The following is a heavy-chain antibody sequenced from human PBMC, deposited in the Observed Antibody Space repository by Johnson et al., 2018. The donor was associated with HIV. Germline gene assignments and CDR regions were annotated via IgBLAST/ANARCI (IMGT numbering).Heavy chain of an antibody. CDR3: ARTRSGWFDAFDI. Sequence: VQLVESGGALVKPGGSLRLSCVASGFTFSNAWLSWVRQAAGKGLEWVSGISGGGGSTYYADSVKGRFTISRDNSKNTLYLQMNSLRAEDTAVYYCARTRSGWFDAFDIWGQGTMVTVSS. D-gene: IGHD6-19*01. J-gene: IGHJ3*02. CDR2: ISGGGGST. CDR1: GFTFSNAW. V-gene: IGHV3-23*04.